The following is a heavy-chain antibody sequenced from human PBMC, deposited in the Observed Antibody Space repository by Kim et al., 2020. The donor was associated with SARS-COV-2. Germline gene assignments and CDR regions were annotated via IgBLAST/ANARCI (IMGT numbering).Heavy chain of an antibody. CDR1: GGSISSYY. CDR2: IYYSGST. V-gene: IGHV4-59*01. J-gene: IGHJ4*02. Sequence: SETLSLTCTVSGGSISSYYWSWIRQPPGKGLEWIGYIYYSGSTNYNPSLKSRVTISVDTSKNQFSLKMSSVTAADTAVYYCARDGYSGYDQFDSWGQGTLVTVSS. CDR3: ARDGYSGYDQFDS. D-gene: IGHD5-12*01.